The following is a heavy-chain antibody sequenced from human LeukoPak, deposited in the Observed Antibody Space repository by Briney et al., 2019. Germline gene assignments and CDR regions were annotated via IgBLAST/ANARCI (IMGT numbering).Heavy chain of an antibody. D-gene: IGHD5-18*01. Sequence: SLTCTVSGGSISSGDYYWSWIRPPPGEGLGWIGYIYYSGSTYYNPSLKSRVTISVDTSKNQFSLKLSSVTAADTAVYYCARVEGEDTAMFYWGQGTLVTVSS. CDR1: GGSISSGDYY. CDR3: ARVEGEDTAMFY. V-gene: IGHV4-30-4*01. CDR2: IYYSGST. J-gene: IGHJ4*02.